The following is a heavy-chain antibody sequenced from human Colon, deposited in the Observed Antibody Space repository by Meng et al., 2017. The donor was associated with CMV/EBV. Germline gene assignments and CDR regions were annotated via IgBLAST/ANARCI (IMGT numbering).Heavy chain of an antibody. V-gene: IGHV1-3*01. CDR3: AITSLFDY. J-gene: IGHJ4*02. Sequence: VQLVQSEAEVKKPGSSVKVSCKASGGTFNTYFMNLMRQAPEQGLEWMGWISPGDDNGKYSQKFQGRVAITKDTSASTAYLDLSSLKSEDTAVYYCAITSLFDYWGQGTLVTVSS. CDR2: ISPGDDNG. CDR1: GGTFNTYF.